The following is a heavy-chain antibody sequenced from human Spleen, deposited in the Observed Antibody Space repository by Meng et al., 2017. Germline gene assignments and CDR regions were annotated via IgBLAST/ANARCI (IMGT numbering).Heavy chain of an antibody. J-gene: IGHJ4*02. CDR1: GFTFTTYA. CDR2: IAFDGSTK. Sequence: GESLKISCAASGFTFTTYAMHWVRQTPGKGLDWVAVIAFDGSTKYYADSVKGRFTISRDNSKNTLYLQMNSLRPEDTAVYYCTGGIDYWGQGTLVTVSS. V-gene: IGHV3-30*01. CDR3: TGGIDY.